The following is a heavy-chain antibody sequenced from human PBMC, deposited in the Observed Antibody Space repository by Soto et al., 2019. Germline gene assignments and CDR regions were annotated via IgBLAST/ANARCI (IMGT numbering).Heavy chain of an antibody. CDR1: GFTFVDFS. Sequence: EVQLVASGGGLVKPGGSLRLSCGASGFTFVDFSMIWVRQAPGKGLEWVTSISSGNTYIYYADAVKGLCTISRDNAKNSLYLQMNSLRAEDTAVYYCVRGRHLEFWTSYIGFLAYGAQGTPVTVSS. J-gene: IGHJ4*02. CDR3: VRGRHLEFWTSYIGFLAY. V-gene: IGHV3-21*01. D-gene: IGHD3-3*01. CDR2: ISSGNTYI.